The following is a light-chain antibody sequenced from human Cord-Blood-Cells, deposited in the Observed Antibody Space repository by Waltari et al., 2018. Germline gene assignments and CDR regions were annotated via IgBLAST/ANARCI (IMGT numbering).Light chain of an antibody. CDR3: QQFNNYPH. Sequence: AIQLTQSPSSLSASVGDRVTTTCRASQGISSALAWYQQKPGKAPKLLIYDASSLESGVPSRFSGSGSGTDFTLTISSLQPEDFATYYCQQFNNYPHFGGGTKVEIK. V-gene: IGKV1D-13*01. J-gene: IGKJ4*01. CDR2: DAS. CDR1: QGISSA.